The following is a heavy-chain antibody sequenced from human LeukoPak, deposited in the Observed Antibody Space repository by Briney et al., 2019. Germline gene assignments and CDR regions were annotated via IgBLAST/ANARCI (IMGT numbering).Heavy chain of an antibody. J-gene: IGHJ3*02. CDR3: AKGSIVADGAFDI. CDR1: GFIFNTYA. Sequence: GGSLRLSCAASGFIFNTYAMHWVRQAPGKGLEWVSGISWNSGSIGYADSVKGRFTISRDNAKNSLYLQMNSLRAEDTALYYCAKGSIVADGAFDIWGQGTMVTVSS. D-gene: IGHD2-15*01. CDR2: ISWNSGSI. V-gene: IGHV3-9*01.